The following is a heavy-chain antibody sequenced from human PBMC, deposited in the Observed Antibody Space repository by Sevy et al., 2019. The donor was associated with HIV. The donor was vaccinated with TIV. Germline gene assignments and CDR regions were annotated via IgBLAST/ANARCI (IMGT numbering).Heavy chain of an antibody. CDR1: GYTFTGQY. V-gene: IGHV1-2*02. CDR2: INPNSGGT. CDR3: ARDRRLRGYSYGSFDY. Sequence: ASVKVSCKASGYTFTGQYIHWVRQAPGQGLEWMGWINPNSGGTNYAQEFQGRVTMTRDTSISTAYIELSGLKSDDTAIYYCARDRRLRGYSYGSFDYWGQGTLVTVSS. J-gene: IGHJ4*02. D-gene: IGHD5-18*01.